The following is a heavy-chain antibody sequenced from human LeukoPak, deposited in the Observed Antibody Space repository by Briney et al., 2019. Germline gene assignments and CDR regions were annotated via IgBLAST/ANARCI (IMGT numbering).Heavy chain of an antibody. CDR2: ISRSSSTI. D-gene: IGHD6-6*01. J-gene: IGHJ4*02. Sequence: GGSLRLSCAASGFTFSSYSMNWVRQAPGKGLEWVSYISRSSSTIYYADSVKGRFTISRDNAKNSLYLQMNSLRAEDTAVYYCARDFIAARHDYWGQGTLVTVSS. V-gene: IGHV3-48*01. CDR1: GFTFSSYS. CDR3: ARDFIAARHDY.